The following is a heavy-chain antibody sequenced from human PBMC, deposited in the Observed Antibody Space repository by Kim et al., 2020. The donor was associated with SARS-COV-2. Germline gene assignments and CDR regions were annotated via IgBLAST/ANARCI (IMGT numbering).Heavy chain of an antibody. V-gene: IGHV3-74*01. D-gene: IGHD5-18*01. J-gene: IGHJ4*02. CDR2: TNSDGSST. CDR3: AGAPLGYSYGYY. Sequence: GGSLRLSCAASGFTFKNYWMHWVRQDPGKRPVWVSRTNSDGSSTSYADSVKGRFTISRDNAKNTAYLQMNSLRAEDTAVYYCAGAPLGYSYGYYWGQGTLVTVSS. CDR1: GFTFKNYW.